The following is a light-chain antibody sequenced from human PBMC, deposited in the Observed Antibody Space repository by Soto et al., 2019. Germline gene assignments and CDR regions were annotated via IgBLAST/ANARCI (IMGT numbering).Light chain of an antibody. CDR3: QKYNSAPSIT. J-gene: IGKJ5*01. V-gene: IGKV1-27*01. CDR2: AAS. Sequence: DIQLTQSPSFLSASVGDRVTITCRASQGISSYLAWYQQKPGKAPELLIYAASTLQSGVPSRFSGSGSGTDFTLTISSLQPEDVATYYCQKYNSAPSITFGQGTRLEIK. CDR1: QGISSY.